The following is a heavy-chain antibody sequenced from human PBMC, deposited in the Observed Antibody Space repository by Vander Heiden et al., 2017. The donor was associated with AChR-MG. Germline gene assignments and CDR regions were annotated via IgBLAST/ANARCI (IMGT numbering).Heavy chain of an antibody. J-gene: IGHJ4*02. Sequence: DVQLVESGGGLVQPGGSLRLSCAASGVTFSSYWMSWVRQAPGKGLEWVANIKDDGSDKYYVDSVKGRFTISRDNAKNSLYLQMSSLRGEDTAVYYCARTYSGSFGYWGQGTLVTVSS. CDR3: ARTYSGSFGY. V-gene: IGHV3-7*03. CDR2: IKDDGSDK. D-gene: IGHD1-26*01. CDR1: GVTFSSYW.